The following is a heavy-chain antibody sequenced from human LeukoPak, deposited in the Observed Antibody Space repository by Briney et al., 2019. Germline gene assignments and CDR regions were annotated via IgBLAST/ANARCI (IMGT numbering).Heavy chain of an antibody. CDR3: ARASPSTDTFVLRFLEWSMGPFDY. J-gene: IGHJ4*02. CDR1: GYTFTSYD. V-gene: IGHV1-8*01. Sequence: ASVKVSCKASGYTFTSYDTNWVRQAPGQGLEWMGWMNPNAANTGYAQKFQGRVTMTRDMSTSTVYMELSSLRSEDTAVYYCARASPSTDTFVLRFLEWSMGPFDYWGQGTLVTVSS. CDR2: MNPNAANT. D-gene: IGHD3-3*01.